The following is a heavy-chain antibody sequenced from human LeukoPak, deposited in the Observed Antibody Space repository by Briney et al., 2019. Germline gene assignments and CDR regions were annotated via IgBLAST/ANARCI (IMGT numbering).Heavy chain of an antibody. CDR2: INHSGST. J-gene: IGHJ4*02. D-gene: IGHD6-19*01. Sequence: PSETLSLTCTVSGASISSYYWSWIRQPPGKGLEWIGEINHSGSTNYNPSLKSRVTISVDTSKNQFSLKLSSVTAADTAVYYCARRAIAVAGRTFDYWGQGTLVTVSS. CDR1: GASISSYY. V-gene: IGHV4-34*01. CDR3: ARRAIAVAGRTFDY.